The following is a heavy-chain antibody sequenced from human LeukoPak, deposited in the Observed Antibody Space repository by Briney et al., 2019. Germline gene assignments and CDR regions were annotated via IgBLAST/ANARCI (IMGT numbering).Heavy chain of an antibody. CDR2: ISVSVDIT. V-gene: IGHV3-23*01. D-gene: IGHD6-19*01. CDR3: AKEAGNGWSYFDY. CDR1: GFTFSRYA. Sequence: GGSLRLSCAASGFTFSRYAMSWVRQAPGKGLECVSGISVSVDITYYADSVKGRFTISRDNSKNTLYLQLNSLRADDTAVYYCAKEAGNGWSYFDYWGQGTLVTVSS. J-gene: IGHJ4*02.